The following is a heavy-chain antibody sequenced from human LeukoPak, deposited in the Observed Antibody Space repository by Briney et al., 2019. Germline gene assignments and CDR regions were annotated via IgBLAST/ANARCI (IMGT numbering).Heavy chain of an antibody. CDR1: GFTFRSHA. Sequence: GGSLRLSCVGSGFTFRSHAMSWVRQAPEKGLEFVSGIYENGGTTYYADSVKGRFSISRDNSKNTLYLQMDSLRGEDTAVYYCARSVRQWLVLWNFDYWGQGTLVTVSS. CDR2: IYENGGTT. V-gene: IGHV3-23*01. CDR3: ARSVRQWLVLWNFDY. D-gene: IGHD6-19*01. J-gene: IGHJ4*02.